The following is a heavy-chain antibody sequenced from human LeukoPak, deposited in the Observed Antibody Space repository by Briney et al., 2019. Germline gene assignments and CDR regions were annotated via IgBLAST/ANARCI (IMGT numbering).Heavy chain of an antibody. Sequence: TGGSLRLSCAASGFTFSDYYMTWLRQAPGKGLEWLSYISNSGDTVFYADSVKGRFTVSRDNAKRSLYLQIESLRDDDTAVYHCALGTINKDFYFGMDVWGQGTTVTVSS. J-gene: IGHJ6*02. CDR1: GFTFSDYY. CDR3: ALGTINKDFYFGMDV. CDR2: ISNSGDTV. V-gene: IGHV3-11*01. D-gene: IGHD2-8*01.